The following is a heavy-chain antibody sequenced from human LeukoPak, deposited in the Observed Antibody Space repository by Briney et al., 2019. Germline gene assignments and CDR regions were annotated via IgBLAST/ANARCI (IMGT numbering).Heavy chain of an antibody. CDR3: ARHPYYDFWSGYFTYYFDY. Sequence: PSETLSLTCTVSGGSISSYYWSWIRQPPGKGLEWIGYIYYSGSTNYNPSLKSRVTISVDTSKNQFSLKLSSVTAADTAVYYRARHPYYDFWSGYFTYYFDYWGQGTLVTVSS. CDR1: GGSISSYY. V-gene: IGHV4-59*08. J-gene: IGHJ4*02. CDR2: IYYSGST. D-gene: IGHD3-3*01.